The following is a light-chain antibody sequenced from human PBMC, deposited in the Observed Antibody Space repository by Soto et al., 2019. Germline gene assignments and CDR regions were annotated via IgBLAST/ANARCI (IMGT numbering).Light chain of an antibody. CDR3: SSYSATNTLV. CDR2: EVT. Sequence: QSALTQPASVSGSPGQSITISCTGTSSDIGDYPYVSWYQQHPAKVPKLIIYEVTNRPSGVTGRFSGSKSQNSASQTISGLQADDEADYYCSSYSATNTLVFGSGTKVTVL. J-gene: IGLJ1*01. V-gene: IGLV2-14*01. CDR1: SSDIGDYPY.